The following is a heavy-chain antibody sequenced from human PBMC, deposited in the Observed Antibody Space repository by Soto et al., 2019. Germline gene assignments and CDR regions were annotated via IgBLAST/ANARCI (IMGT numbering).Heavy chain of an antibody. CDR1: GFTVSSNY. CDR3: ARSGDKYGPFDY. Sequence: GWSLRLSCAASGFTVSSNYMSWVRQAPGKGLEWVSFIYSGGSTYYADSVKGRFTISRDNSKNTLYLQMNSLRAEDTAVYYCARSGDKYGPFDYWGQGTLVTVSS. V-gene: IGHV3-53*01. D-gene: IGHD3-10*01. CDR2: IYSGGST. J-gene: IGHJ4*02.